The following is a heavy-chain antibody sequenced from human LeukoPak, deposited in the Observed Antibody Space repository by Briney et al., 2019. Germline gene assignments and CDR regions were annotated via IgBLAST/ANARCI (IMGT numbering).Heavy chain of an antibody. CDR2: ISGGGGST. V-gene: IGHV3-23*01. Sequence: GGSLRLSCVASGFTFSSYVMSWVRQAPGKGLEWVSSISGGGGSTYYADSVKGRFTIPRDNSKNTLFLQMNSLRAEDTAVYYCAKGNNYGDFYWGQGTVVTVSS. CDR1: GFTFSSYV. J-gene: IGHJ4*02. D-gene: IGHD4-17*01. CDR3: AKGNNYGDFY.